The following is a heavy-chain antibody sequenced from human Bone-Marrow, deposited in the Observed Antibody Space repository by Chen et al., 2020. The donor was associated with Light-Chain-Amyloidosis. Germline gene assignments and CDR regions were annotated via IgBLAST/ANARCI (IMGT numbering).Heavy chain of an antibody. CDR2: IYYSGST. CDR3: AKGVEIRRGCYYGMDV. CDR1: GGSISSGDYY. Sequence: QVQLQESGPGLVKPSQTLSLTCTVSGGSISSGDYYWSWIRQPPGKGLEWIGYIYYSGSTYYNPSLKSRVTISVDTSKNQFSLKLSSVTAADTAVYYCAKGVEIRRGCYYGMDVWGQGTTVTVSS. V-gene: IGHV4-30-4*08. J-gene: IGHJ6*02. D-gene: IGHD1-1*01.